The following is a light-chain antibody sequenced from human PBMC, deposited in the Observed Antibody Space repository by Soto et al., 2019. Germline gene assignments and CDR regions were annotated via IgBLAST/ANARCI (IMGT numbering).Light chain of an antibody. CDR3: SSYTYSSTFYVV. CDR2: EVS. J-gene: IGLJ2*01. V-gene: IGLV2-14*01. CDR1: SSDVGGYNY. Sequence: QSALTQPASVSGSPGQSITISCTGTSSDVGGYNYVSWYQQHPGKAPKLMIYEVSNRPSGVSNRFSGSESGNMASLTISGLQAEDEADYYCSSYTYSSTFYVVFGGGTKLTVL.